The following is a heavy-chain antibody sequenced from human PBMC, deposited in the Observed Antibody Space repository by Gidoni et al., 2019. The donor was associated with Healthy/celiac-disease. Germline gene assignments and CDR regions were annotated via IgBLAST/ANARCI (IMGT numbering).Heavy chain of an antibody. CDR2: INHSGST. Sequence: QVQLQQWGAGPLKPSETLSLTCAVYGGSFSGYYWRWIRQPPGKGLEWIGEINHSGSTNYNPSLKSRVTISVDTSKNQFSLKLSSVTAADTAVYYCARANIVVVPALIYYYYGMDVWGQGTTVTVSS. D-gene: IGHD2-2*01. J-gene: IGHJ6*02. CDR3: ARANIVVVPALIYYYYGMDV. V-gene: IGHV4-34*01. CDR1: GGSFSGYY.